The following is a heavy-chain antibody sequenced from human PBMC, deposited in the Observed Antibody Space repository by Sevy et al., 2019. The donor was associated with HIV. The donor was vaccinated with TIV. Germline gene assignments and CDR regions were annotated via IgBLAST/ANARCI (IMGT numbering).Heavy chain of an antibody. CDR3: ARDRGRIVATEGIDY. Sequence: ASVKVSCKASGYTFTSYGISWVRQAPGQGLEWMGWISAYNGNTNYAQKLQGRVTMTTDTSTSTAYMELRSLRSDETAVYYCARDRGRIVATEGIDYWGQGTLVTVSS. CDR1: GYTFTSYG. D-gene: IGHD5-12*01. J-gene: IGHJ4*02. V-gene: IGHV1-18*01. CDR2: ISAYNGNT.